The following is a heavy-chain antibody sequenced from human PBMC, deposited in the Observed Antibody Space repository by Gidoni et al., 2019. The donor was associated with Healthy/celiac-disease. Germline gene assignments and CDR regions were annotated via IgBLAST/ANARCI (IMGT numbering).Heavy chain of an antibody. CDR2: ISSSSSTI. D-gene: IGHD5-12*01. CDR3: AREMATITAHNWFDP. V-gene: IGHV3-48*04. CDR1: GFTFSSYS. J-gene: IGHJ5*02. Sequence: EVQLVESGGGLVQPGGSLRLSCAASGFTFSSYSMNWVRQAPGKGLEWVSYISSSSSTIYYADSVKGRFTISRDNAKNSLYLQMNSLRAEDTAVYYCAREMATITAHNWFDPWGQGTLVTVSS.